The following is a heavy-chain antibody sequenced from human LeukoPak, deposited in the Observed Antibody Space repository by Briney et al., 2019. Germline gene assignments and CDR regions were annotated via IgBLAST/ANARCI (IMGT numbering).Heavy chain of an antibody. CDR2: ISGSGGST. CDR1: GFIFSSNA. Sequence: GGSLRLSCAASGFIFSSNAMTWVRQAPGKGLEWVSCISGSGGSTYHADSVKGRFTISRDNSKNTVYLQMNSLRAEDTAVYYCARVKGSYCSDYWGQGTLVTVSS. V-gene: IGHV3-23*01. D-gene: IGHD1-26*01. CDR3: ARVKGSYCSDY. J-gene: IGHJ4*02.